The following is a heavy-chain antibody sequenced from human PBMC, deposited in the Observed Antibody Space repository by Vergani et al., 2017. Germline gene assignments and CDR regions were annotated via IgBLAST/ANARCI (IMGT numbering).Heavy chain of an antibody. Sequence: EVRVVESGGTLVKPGGSLRLSCAASGFHFSPAWMSWVRQVPGKGLEWVGRFEALADGGRITYGAPVKGRFSLSRDDSENRFYLQMNSLKVEDTGIYYCTTDLYLGSGYCCDYWGPGTLVTVSS. J-gene: IGHJ4*02. D-gene: IGHD5-18*01. V-gene: IGHV3-15*02. CDR2: FEALADGGRI. CDR1: GFHFSPAW. CDR3: TTDLYLGSGYCCDY.